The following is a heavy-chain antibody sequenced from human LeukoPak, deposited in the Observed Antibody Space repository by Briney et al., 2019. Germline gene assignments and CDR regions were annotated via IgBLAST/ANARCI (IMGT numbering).Heavy chain of an antibody. J-gene: IGHJ3*01. CDR1: GGSISSNY. V-gene: IGHV4-59*01. CDR2: IYYSWST. D-gene: IGHD3-10*01. Sequence: SETLSLTCTVSGGSISSNYWSWIRQPPGQGLERIGFIYYSWSTNYNHSLKSRGTISVDTSTNQFSLKLISVSAADTAVYYCARGGLVRGSLNSLIAFDLWGQGIMVTVSS. CDR3: ARGGLVRGSLNSLIAFDL.